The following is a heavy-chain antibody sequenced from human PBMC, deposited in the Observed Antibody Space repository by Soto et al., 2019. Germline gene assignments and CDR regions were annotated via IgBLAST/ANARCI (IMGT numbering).Heavy chain of an antibody. V-gene: IGHV1-18*01. CDR1: GYTSFTYD. CDR3: ARHHGPTTSENWFDP. Sequence: ASVKVSCKASGYTSFTYDISWVRQAPGQGLEWMGWISTYSGDTKYAQKFQGRVTMTTDTSTTTAYLELRSLRSDDTAVYYCARHHGPTTSENWFDPWGQGTLVTVPS. J-gene: IGHJ5*02. CDR2: ISTYSGDT. D-gene: IGHD5-12*01.